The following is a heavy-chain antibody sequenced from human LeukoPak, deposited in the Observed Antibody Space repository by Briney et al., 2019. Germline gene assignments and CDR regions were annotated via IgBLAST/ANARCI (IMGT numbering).Heavy chain of an antibody. J-gene: IGHJ4*02. Sequence: GGSLRLSCAASGFTFSSYGMHWVRQAPGKGLEWVAVISYGGSNKYYADSVKGRFTISRDNSKNTLYLQMNSLRAEDTAVYYCAREYYDSSGYYGNPDYWGQGTLVTVSS. CDR3: AREYYDSSGYYGNPDY. CDR2: ISYGGSNK. V-gene: IGHV3-30*03. CDR1: GFTFSSYG. D-gene: IGHD3-22*01.